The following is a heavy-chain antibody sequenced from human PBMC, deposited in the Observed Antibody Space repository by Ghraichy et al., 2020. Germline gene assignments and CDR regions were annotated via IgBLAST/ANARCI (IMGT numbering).Heavy chain of an antibody. D-gene: IGHD6-19*01. Sequence: ASVKVSCKASGYTFTSYAISWVRQAPGQGLEWMGWISAYNGNTNYAQKLQGRVTMTTDTSTSTAYMELRSLRSDDTAVYYCARVEIAVAGEFRFDYWGQGNLVTVSS. CDR3: ARVEIAVAGEFRFDY. CDR2: ISAYNGNT. CDR1: GYTFTSYA. J-gene: IGHJ4*02. V-gene: IGHV1-18*01.